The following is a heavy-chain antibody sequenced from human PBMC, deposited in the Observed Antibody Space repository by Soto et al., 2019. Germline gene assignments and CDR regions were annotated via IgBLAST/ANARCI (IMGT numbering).Heavy chain of an antibody. J-gene: IGHJ6*02. V-gene: IGHV4-39*01. CDR1: GDSITTGPYY. Sequence: SETLSLTCSVSGDSITTGPYYWGWIRQTPGNGLEWIGSINYIGTTYSNPSLKSRVALSTEISMNRFSLKLASVTAADTAVYFCVRVYDGRRYYNDYGMDVWGQGITVTVSS. CDR2: INYIGTT. CDR3: VRVYDGRRYYNDYGMDV. D-gene: IGHD3-22*01.